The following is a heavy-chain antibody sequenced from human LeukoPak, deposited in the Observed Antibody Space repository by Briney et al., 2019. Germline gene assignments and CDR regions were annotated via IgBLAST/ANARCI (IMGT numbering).Heavy chain of an antibody. D-gene: IGHD2-15*01. V-gene: IGHV3-21*01. CDR3: AREGGPYFDY. CDR2: ISSSSSYI. Sequence: GGSLRLSCAASGFTFSSYAMSWVRQAPGKGLEWVSSISSSSSYIYYADSVKGRFTISRDNAKNSLYLQMNSLRAEDTAVYYCAREGGPYFDYWGQGTLVTVSS. J-gene: IGHJ4*02. CDR1: GFTFSSYA.